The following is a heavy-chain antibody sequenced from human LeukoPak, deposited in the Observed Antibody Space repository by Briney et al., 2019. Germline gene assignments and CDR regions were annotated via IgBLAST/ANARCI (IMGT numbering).Heavy chain of an antibody. CDR1: GFTFSSYA. J-gene: IGHJ4*02. CDR2: ISGSGGST. V-gene: IGHV3-23*01. CDR3: AKARSLGQWLVPNDY. Sequence: GGSLRLSCAASGFTFSSYAMSWVRQAPGKGLEWVSAISGSGGSTYYADSVKGRFTISRDNSKNTLSLQMNSLRAEDTAVYHCAKARSLGQWLVPNDYWGQGTLVTVSS. D-gene: IGHD6-19*01.